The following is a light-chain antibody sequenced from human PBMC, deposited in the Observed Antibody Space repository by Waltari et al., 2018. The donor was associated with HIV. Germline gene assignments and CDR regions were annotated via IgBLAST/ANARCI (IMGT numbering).Light chain of an antibody. V-gene: IGLV1-51*01. CDR2: DNN. Sequence: QSVLTQSPSVSGAPGQQVNISCYGSSSNIGKKYVYWYQQLPGTAPKLLSYDNNKRPSAIPDRFAGSKSGTSATLIITGLQSGDDSDYYCGTLDSSLFAVLFGGGTKLTVL. CDR1: SSNIGKKY. CDR3: GTLDSSLFAVL. J-gene: IGLJ2*01.